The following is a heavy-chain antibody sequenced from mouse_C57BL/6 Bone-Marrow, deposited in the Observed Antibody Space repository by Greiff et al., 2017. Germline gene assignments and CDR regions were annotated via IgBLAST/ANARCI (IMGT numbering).Heavy chain of an antibody. Sequence: EVQLQQSVPELVKPGASVKIPCKASGYTFTDYNMDWVKQSHGKSLEWIGDINPNNGGTIYNQKFKGKATLTVDKSSSTAYMELRSLTSEDTAVYYCARRDDYDVGFAYWGQGTLVTVSA. CDR1: GYTFTDYN. J-gene: IGHJ3*01. CDR2: INPNNGGT. V-gene: IGHV1-18*01. D-gene: IGHD2-4*01. CDR3: ARRDDYDVGFAY.